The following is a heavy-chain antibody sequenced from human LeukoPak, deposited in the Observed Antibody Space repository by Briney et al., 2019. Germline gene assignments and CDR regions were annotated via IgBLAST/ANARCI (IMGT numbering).Heavy chain of an antibody. CDR3: AKGHTYYDFWSGYYTAYYFDY. CDR1: GFTFDDYA. V-gene: IGHV3-9*01. Sequence: GGSLRLSCAASGFTFDDYAMHWVRQAPGKGLEWVSGISWNSDNIGYADSVKGRFTISRDNSKNTLYLQMNSLRAEDTAVYYCAKGHTYYDFWSGYYTAYYFDYWGQGTLVTVSS. D-gene: IGHD3-3*01. J-gene: IGHJ4*02. CDR2: ISWNSDNI.